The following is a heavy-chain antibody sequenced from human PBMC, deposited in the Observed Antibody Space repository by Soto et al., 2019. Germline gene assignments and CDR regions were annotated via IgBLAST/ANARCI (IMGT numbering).Heavy chain of an antibody. V-gene: IGHV4-34*01. J-gene: IGHJ6*02. Sequence: PSETLSLTCAVYGGSFSGYYWSWIRQPPGKWLEWIGEINHSGSTNYNPSLKSRVTISVDTSKNQFSLKLSSVTAADTAVYYCARGRITMVRGVIISSNYYYYGMDVWGQGTTVTV. CDR1: GGSFSGYY. CDR2: INHSGST. CDR3: ARGRITMVRGVIISSNYYYYGMDV. D-gene: IGHD3-10*01.